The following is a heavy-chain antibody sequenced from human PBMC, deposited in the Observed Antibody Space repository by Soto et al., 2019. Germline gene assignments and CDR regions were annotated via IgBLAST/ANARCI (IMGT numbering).Heavy chain of an antibody. CDR1: SGSISSSNW. V-gene: IGHV4-4*02. J-gene: IGHJ4*02. Sequence: ETLSLTCAVSSGSISSSNWWSWVRQPPGKGLEWIGEIYHSGSTNYNPSLKSRVTISVDKSKNQFSLKLSSVTAADAAVYYCARSGSSWYDFDYWGQGTLVTVSS. CDR2: IYHSGST. CDR3: ARSGSSWYDFDY. D-gene: IGHD6-13*01.